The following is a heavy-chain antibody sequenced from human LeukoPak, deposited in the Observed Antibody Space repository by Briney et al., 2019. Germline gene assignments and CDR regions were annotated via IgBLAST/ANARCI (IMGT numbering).Heavy chain of an antibody. D-gene: IGHD3-10*01. CDR1: GFTFSSYE. J-gene: IGHJ6*02. CDR3: ARAEFFYYYGMDV. V-gene: IGHV3-48*03. Sequence: GGSLRLSCAASGFTFSSYEMNWVRQAPGKGLEWVSYISSSGSTIYYADSVRGRSTISRDNAKNSLYLQMNSLRAEDTAVYYCARAEFFYYYGMDVWGQGTTVTVSS. CDR2: ISSSGSTI.